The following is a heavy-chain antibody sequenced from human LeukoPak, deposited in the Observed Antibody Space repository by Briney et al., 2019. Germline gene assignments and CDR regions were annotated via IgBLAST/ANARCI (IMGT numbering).Heavy chain of an antibody. CDR2: INPNSGGT. J-gene: IGHJ6*02. V-gene: IGHV1-2*02. D-gene: IGHD2-2*01. Sequence: GASVKVSCKASGYTFTGYYMHWVRQAPGQGLEWMGWINPNSGGTNYAQKFQGRVTMTRDTSISTAYMELRSLRSDDTAVYYCARDGRYCSSTSCSHYGMDVWGQGTTVTVSS. CDR1: GYTFTGYY. CDR3: ARDGRYCSSTSCSHYGMDV.